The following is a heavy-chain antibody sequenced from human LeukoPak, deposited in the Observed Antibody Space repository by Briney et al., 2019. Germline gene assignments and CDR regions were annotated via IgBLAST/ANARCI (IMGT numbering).Heavy chain of an antibody. D-gene: IGHD1-1*01. CDR1: GFTFSSYG. CDR2: IWYDGSNK. CDR3: ARDFGGPTGTAYYFDY. Sequence: GSLRLSCAASGFTFSSYGMHWVRQAPGKGLEWVAVIWYDGSNKYYADSVKGRFTNSRDNSKNTLYLQMNSLRAEDTAVYYCARDFGGPTGTAYYFDYWGQGTLVTVSS. V-gene: IGHV3-33*01. J-gene: IGHJ4*02.